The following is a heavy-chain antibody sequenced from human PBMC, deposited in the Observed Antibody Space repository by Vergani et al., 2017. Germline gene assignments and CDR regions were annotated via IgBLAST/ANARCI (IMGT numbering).Heavy chain of an antibody. CDR1: GGSFSGYY. D-gene: IGHD2-8*02. CDR3: ARRHPGGPSFDY. V-gene: IGHV4-34*01. J-gene: IGHJ4*02. Sequence: QVQLQQWGAGLLKPSETLSLTCAVYGGSFSGYYWSWIRQPPGKGLEWIGEINHSGSTNYNPSLKSRVTISVDTSKNQFSLKLSSVTAADTAVYYCARRHPGGPSFDYWGQGTLVTVSS. CDR2: INHSGST.